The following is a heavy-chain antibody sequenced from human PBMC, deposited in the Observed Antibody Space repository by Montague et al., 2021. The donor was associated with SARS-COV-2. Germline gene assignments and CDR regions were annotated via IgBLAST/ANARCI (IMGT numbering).Heavy chain of an antibody. CDR1: GGSITNNIDY. Sequence: SETLSLTCTVSGGSITNNIDYWAWIRRPPGKDLEWIGSIYYTGNTYYNPSLKSRVTISVVTSKNHFTLKLSSVTAAETAVYYCARLKRYFDSSGASSAYGFWGQGTKVTVSS. CDR2: IYYTGNT. CDR3: ARLKRYFDSSGASSAYGF. J-gene: IGHJ3*01. D-gene: IGHD3-22*01. V-gene: IGHV4-39*02.